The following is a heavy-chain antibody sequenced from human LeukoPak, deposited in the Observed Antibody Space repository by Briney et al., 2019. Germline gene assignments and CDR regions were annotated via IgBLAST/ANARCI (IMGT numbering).Heavy chain of an antibody. Sequence: PGGSQRLSCAASGFTFSSYGMHWVRQAPGKGLEWVAVISYDGSNKYYADSVKGRFTISRDNSKNTLYLQMNSLRAEDTAVYYCAKDGNLLSLPSLPYYFDYWGQGTLVTVSS. D-gene: IGHD1-26*01. CDR3: AKDGNLLSLPSLPYYFDY. V-gene: IGHV3-30*18. J-gene: IGHJ4*02. CDR2: ISYDGSNK. CDR1: GFTFSSYG.